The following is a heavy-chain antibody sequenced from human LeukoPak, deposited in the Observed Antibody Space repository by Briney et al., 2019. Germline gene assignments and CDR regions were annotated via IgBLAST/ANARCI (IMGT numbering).Heavy chain of an antibody. CDR1: GYTFTSYD. CDR2: ISAYNGNT. CDR3: AREDHYGDYVDWFDP. V-gene: IGHV1-18*01. J-gene: IGHJ5*02. D-gene: IGHD4-17*01. Sequence: ASVKVSCKASGYTFTSYDISWVRQAPGQGLEWMGWISAYNGNTKYAQKFQGRVTMTTDTSTSTAYMELSRLRSDDTAVYYCAREDHYGDYVDWFDPWGQGTLVTVSS.